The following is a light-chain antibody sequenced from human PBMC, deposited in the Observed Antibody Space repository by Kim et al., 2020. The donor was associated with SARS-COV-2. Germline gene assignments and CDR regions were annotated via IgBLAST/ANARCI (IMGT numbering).Light chain of an antibody. CDR3: QHRSSWPRMYT. CDR2: DAS. CDR1: QSVTSH. V-gene: IGKV3-11*01. Sequence: SPGERAPLSCRASQSVTSHLAWFQQKPGQPPRLLIYDASDRATGIPPRFTASGSGTDFTLTISSLEPEDFAVYYCQHRSSWPRMYTFGQGTKLEI. J-gene: IGKJ2*01.